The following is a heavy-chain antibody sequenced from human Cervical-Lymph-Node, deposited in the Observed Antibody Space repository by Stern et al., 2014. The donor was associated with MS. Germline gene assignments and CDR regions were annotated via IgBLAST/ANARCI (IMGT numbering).Heavy chain of an antibody. D-gene: IGHD3-22*01. Sequence: VQLVQSGAEVKKPGESLKISCKTSGYSFSNFWIGWVRQMPGKGLEWMGIISPGDSDTTYSPSFQGQVTISADESISTASLQWRSLKASDTAMYYCLSRRDSGGYDTFDIWGQGTMLIVSS. CDR2: ISPGDSDT. CDR1: GYSFSNFW. V-gene: IGHV5-51*01. J-gene: IGHJ3*02. CDR3: LSRRDSGGYDTFDI.